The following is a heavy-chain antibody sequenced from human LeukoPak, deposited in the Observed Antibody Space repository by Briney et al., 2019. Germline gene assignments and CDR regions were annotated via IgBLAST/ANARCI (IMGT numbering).Heavy chain of an antibody. CDR1: GFTFSSYG. D-gene: IGHD6-19*01. V-gene: IGHV3-23*01. CDR3: AQWPVGY. Sequence: LGGSLRLSCAASGFTFSSYGMSWVRQAPGKGLEWVSAIRGSGGSTYYADSVKGRFTISRDNSKNTLFLQMNSLRAEDTAVYYCAQWPVGYWGQGTLVTVSS. CDR2: IRGSGGST. J-gene: IGHJ4*02.